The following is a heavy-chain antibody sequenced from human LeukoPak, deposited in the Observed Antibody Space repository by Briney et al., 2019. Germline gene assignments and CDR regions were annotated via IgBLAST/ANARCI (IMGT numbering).Heavy chain of an antibody. CDR1: GGSISSGSYY. V-gene: IGHV4-61*02. CDR2: IYTSGST. CDR3: ARGVNYYYYYMDV. Sequence: SQTLSLTCTVSGGSISSGSYYSSWIRQPAAKGLEWIGRIYTSGSTNYNPSLKSRVTISVDTSKNQFSLKLSSVTAADTAVYYCARGVNYYYYYMDVWGKGTTVTISS. D-gene: IGHD4-23*01. J-gene: IGHJ6*03.